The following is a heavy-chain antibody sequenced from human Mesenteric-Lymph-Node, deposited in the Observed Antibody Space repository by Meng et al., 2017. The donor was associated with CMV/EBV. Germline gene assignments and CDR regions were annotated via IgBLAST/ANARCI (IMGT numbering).Heavy chain of an antibody. Sequence: GGSLRLSCAASGFTFSSYWMHWVRQAPGKGLVWVSRINSDGSSTSYADSVKGRFTISRDNSRNTVYLHLDSLRAEDTAVYYCAAEYQLLNTPYFEYWGQGTLVTVSS. D-gene: IGHD6-6*01. CDR1: GFTFSSYW. CDR2: INSDGSST. V-gene: IGHV3-74*01. CDR3: AAEYQLLNTPYFEY. J-gene: IGHJ4*02.